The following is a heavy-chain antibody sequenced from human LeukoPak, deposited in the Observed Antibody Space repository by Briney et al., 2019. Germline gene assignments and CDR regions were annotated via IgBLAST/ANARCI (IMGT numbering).Heavy chain of an antibody. J-gene: IGHJ3*02. CDR3: ARGSYGDYVRDAFDI. Sequence: ASVKVSCKASGGTFSSYAISWVRQAPGQGLEWMGGIIPIFGTANYAQKFQGRVTITRNTSISTAYMELSSLRSEDTAMYYCARGSYGDYVRDAFDIWGQGTMVTVSS. D-gene: IGHD4-17*01. V-gene: IGHV1-69*05. CDR1: GGTFSSYA. CDR2: IIPIFGTA.